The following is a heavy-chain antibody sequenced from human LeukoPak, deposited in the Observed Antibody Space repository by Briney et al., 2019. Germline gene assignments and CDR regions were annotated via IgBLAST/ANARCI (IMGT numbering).Heavy chain of an antibody. CDR3: ASPRYDFWSGPTPIFDY. J-gene: IGHJ4*02. Sequence: GGSLRLSCAASGFTFSSYSMNWVRQAPGKGLEWVSSISSSSSYIYYADSVKGRFNISRDNAKNSLYLQMNSLRAEDTAVYYCASPRYDFWSGPTPIFDYWGQGTLVTVSS. V-gene: IGHV3-21*01. D-gene: IGHD3-3*01. CDR1: GFTFSSYS. CDR2: ISSSSSYI.